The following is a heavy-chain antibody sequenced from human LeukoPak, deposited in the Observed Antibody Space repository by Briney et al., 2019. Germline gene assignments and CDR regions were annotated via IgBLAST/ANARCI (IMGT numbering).Heavy chain of an antibody. CDR1: GVTFSTYG. J-gene: IGHJ4*02. CDR2: ISSDGNAK. Sequence: GGSLRLSCAASGVTFSTYGMHWVRQAPGKGLGWVAHISSDGNAKLYGDSVKGRFTISRDNSDNTLYLQMNGLRPDDTAVYYCARDLIWGGYSQGSGGSFDSWGQGTLVTISS. V-gene: IGHV3-30*03. D-gene: IGHD5-18*01. CDR3: ARDLIWGGYSQGSGGSFDS.